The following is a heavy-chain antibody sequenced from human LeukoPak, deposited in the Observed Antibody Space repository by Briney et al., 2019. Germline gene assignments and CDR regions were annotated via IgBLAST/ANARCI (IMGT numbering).Heavy chain of an antibody. CDR1: GYTLTELS. Sequence: GASVKVSCKVSGYTLTELSMHWVRQAPGKGLEWMGGFDPEDGETIYAQKFQGRVTMTEDTSTDTAYMELSGLRSEDTAVYYCATLKRGYSYIFDYWGQGTLVTVSS. CDR3: ATLKRGYSYIFDY. V-gene: IGHV1-24*01. CDR2: FDPEDGET. D-gene: IGHD5-18*01. J-gene: IGHJ4*02.